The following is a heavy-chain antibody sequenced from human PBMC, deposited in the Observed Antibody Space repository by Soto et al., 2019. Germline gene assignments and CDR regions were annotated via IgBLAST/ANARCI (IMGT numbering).Heavy chain of an antibody. V-gene: IGHV1-69*13. Sequence: SVKVSCKASGGTFSSYAISWVRQAPGQGLEWMGGIIPIFGTANYAQKFQGRVTITADESTSTAYMELSSLRSEDTAVYYCARAYCSSTSCYTSYYYYYGMDVWGQGTTVTVSS. J-gene: IGHJ6*02. D-gene: IGHD2-2*02. CDR1: GGTFSSYA. CDR2: IIPIFGTA. CDR3: ARAYCSSTSCYTSYYYYYGMDV.